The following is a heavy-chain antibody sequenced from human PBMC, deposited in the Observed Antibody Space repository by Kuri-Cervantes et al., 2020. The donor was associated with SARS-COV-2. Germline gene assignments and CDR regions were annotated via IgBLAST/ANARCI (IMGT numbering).Heavy chain of an antibody. D-gene: IGHD5-24*01. CDR2: LNDSGSTHYNTGIT. V-gene: IGHV4-34*01. J-gene: IGHJ6*02. CDR3: ARGRGRRRAYYGMDV. Sequence: SETLSLTCAVYGESLSDYYWNWIRQPPGKGLEWIGELNDSGSTHYNTGITNYNPSLRSRGTISLETSKNEFSLKMNSVTAADTAVYYCARGRGRRRAYYGMDVWGQGTTVTVSS. CDR1: GESLSDYY.